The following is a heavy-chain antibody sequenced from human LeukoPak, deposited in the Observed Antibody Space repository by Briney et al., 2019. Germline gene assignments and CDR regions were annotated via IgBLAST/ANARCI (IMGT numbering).Heavy chain of an antibody. CDR3: ARSPFHCTNGVCSNWFDP. Sequence: PGGSLRLSCVASGFTFTSYNMNWVRQPPGKGLEWIGSIYYSGSTYYNPSLKSRVTISVDTSKNQFSLKLSSVTAADTAVYYCARSPFHCTNGVCSNWFDPWGQGTLVTVSS. D-gene: IGHD2-8*01. CDR1: GFTFTSYNMN. J-gene: IGHJ5*02. V-gene: IGHV4-39*01. CDR2: IYYSGST.